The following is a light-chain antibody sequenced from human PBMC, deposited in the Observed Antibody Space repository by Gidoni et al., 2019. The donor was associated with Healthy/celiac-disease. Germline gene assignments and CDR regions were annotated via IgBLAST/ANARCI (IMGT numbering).Light chain of an antibody. J-gene: IGLJ2*01. CDR3: SSYTSSSTLVV. CDR1: SSDVGSYNY. V-gene: IGLV2-14*03. CDR2: DVS. Sequence: QSALTQPASVSGSPGQSITIACTGTSSDVGSYNYVSWYQQHPGNSPKLMIYDVSNRPSGVSNRFSGSNSGNTASLTSSGLQAEEEADYYCSSYTSSSTLVVFGGGTKLTVL.